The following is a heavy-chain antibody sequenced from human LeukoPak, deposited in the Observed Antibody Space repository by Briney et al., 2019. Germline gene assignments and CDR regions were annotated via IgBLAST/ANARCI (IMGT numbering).Heavy chain of an antibody. Sequence: PSETLSLTCTVSGGSIGSYYWSWIRQPPGKGLEWIGYIYYSGSTNYNPSLKSRVTISVDTSKNQFSLKLSSVTAADTAVYYCARLPYYYYGMDVWGQGTTVTVSS. CDR2: IYYSGST. CDR3: ARLPYYYYGMDV. V-gene: IGHV4-59*08. CDR1: GGSIGSYY. J-gene: IGHJ6*02.